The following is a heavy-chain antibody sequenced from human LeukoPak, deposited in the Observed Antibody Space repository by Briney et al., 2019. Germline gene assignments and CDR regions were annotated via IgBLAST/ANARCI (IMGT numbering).Heavy chain of an antibody. V-gene: IGHV4-34*01. CDR2: IYYSGST. Sequence: SETLSLTCAVYGGSFSGYYWSWIRQPPGKGLEWIGNIYYSGSTYYNPSLKSRVTISVDTSKNQFSLKLSSVTAADTAVYYCARLSGYSTGSYPNNPYYFDYWGQGTLVTVSS. D-gene: IGHD6-19*01. J-gene: IGHJ4*02. CDR3: ARLSGYSTGSYPNNPYYFDY. CDR1: GGSFSGYY.